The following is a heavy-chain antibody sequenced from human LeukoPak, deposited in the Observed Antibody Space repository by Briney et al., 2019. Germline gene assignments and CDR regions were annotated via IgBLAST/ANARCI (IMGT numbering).Heavy chain of an antibody. Sequence: ASVKVSCKASGYTFTSYDINWVRQATGQGLEWMGWMNPNSGNTGYAQKFQGRVTITRNTSISTAYMELSRLRSDDTAVYYCASAARYYYGSGSYFWFDPWGQGTLVTVSS. CDR3: ASAARYYYGSGSYFWFDP. CDR1: GYTFTSYD. V-gene: IGHV1-8*03. D-gene: IGHD3-10*01. CDR2: MNPNSGNT. J-gene: IGHJ5*02.